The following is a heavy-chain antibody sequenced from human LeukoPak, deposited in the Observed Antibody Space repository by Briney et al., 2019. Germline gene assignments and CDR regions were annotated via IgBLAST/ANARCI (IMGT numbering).Heavy chain of an antibody. CDR3: AKGGGSRIAAAGNPVFHY. J-gene: IGHJ4*02. CDR1: GFTFSSYA. V-gene: IGHV3-23*01. CDR2: ISGGGGST. Sequence: SGGSLRLSCAASGFTFSSYAMSWVRQAPGKGLEWVSAISGGGGSTYYADSVKGRFTISRDNSKNTLYLQMNSLRAEDTAVYYCAKGGGSRIAAAGNPVFHYWGQGTLVTVSS. D-gene: IGHD6-13*01.